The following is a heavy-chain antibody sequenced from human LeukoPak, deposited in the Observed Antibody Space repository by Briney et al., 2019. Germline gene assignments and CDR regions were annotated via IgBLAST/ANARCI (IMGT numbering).Heavy chain of an antibody. CDR3: ARDFKWTKAFDI. D-gene: IGHD2-8*01. V-gene: IGHV4-30-2*01. CDR1: GGSISSGGYS. J-gene: IGHJ3*02. Sequence: SETLSLTCAVSGGSISSGGYSWSWIRQPPGKGLEWIGYIYHSGSTYYNPSLKSRVTISVDTSKNQFSLKLSSVTAADTAVYYCARDFKWTKAFDIWGQGTMVTVSS. CDR2: IYHSGST.